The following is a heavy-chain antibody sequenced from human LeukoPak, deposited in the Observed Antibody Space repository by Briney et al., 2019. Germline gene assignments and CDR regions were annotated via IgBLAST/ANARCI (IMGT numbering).Heavy chain of an antibody. CDR1: GYTFTGYY. Sequence: GASVKVSCKASGYTFTGYYMHWVRQAPGQGLEWMGWISAYNGNTNYAQKLQGRVTMTTDTSTSTAYMELRSLRSDDTAVYYCASTAAGDYFDYWGQGTLVTVSS. V-gene: IGHV1-18*04. CDR3: ASTAAGDYFDY. CDR2: ISAYNGNT. J-gene: IGHJ4*02. D-gene: IGHD6-13*01.